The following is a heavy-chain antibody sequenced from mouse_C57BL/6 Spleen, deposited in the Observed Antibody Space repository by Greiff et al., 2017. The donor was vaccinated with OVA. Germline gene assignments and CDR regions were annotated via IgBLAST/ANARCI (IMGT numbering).Heavy chain of an antibody. D-gene: IGHD2-13*01. V-gene: IGHV5-4*01. CDR1: GFTFSSYA. Sequence: DVQLVESGGGLVKPGGSLKLSCAASGFTFSSYAMSWVRQTPEKRLEWVATISDGGSYTYYPDNVKGRFTISRDNAKNTLYLQMSHLKSEDTAMYYCASGEVPGAMDYWGQGTLVTVSA. J-gene: IGHJ3*01. CDR2: ISDGGSYT. CDR3: ASGEVPGAMDY.